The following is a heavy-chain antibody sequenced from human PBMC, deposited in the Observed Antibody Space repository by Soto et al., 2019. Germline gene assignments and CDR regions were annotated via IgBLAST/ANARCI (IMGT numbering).Heavy chain of an antibody. J-gene: IGHJ4*02. CDR1: GFSLSTSGVG. CDR2: IYWDDNT. Sequence: QITLKESGPTLVKPTQTLTLTCSFPGFSLSTSGVGVGWIRQPPGKALEWLALIYWDDNTRYSPSLKSRLTNTNDTSKNQLVLTTTNTDPVDTATYYCAHRPSYCSGGSCYSGFDYWGQGTLVTVSS. CDR3: AHRPSYCSGGSCYSGFDY. V-gene: IGHV2-5*02. D-gene: IGHD2-15*01.